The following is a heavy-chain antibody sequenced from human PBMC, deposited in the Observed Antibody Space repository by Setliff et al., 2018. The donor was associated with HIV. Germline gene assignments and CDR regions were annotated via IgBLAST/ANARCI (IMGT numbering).Heavy chain of an antibody. V-gene: IGHV1-24*01. D-gene: IGHD1-26*01. CDR3: ARAHSGSYYYYYYMDV. Sequence: ASVKVSCKVSGYTLTELSIHWVRQAFGKGLEWMGGFDPEDGETMYAQKFQGRVTITADESTSTAYMELSSLRSEDTAVYYCARAHSGSYYYYYYMDVWGKGTTVTAP. CDR1: GYTLTELS. CDR2: FDPEDGET. J-gene: IGHJ6*03.